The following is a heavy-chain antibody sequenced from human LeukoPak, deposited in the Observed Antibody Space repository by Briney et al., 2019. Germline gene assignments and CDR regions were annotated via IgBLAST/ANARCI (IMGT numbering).Heavy chain of an antibody. CDR3: ARGKGGSYYLFDC. CDR2: IIPIFGTA. D-gene: IGHD1-26*01. CDR1: RGTFSSYA. J-gene: IGHJ4*02. V-gene: IGHV1-69*05. Sequence: ASVKVSCKASRGTFSSYAISWVRQAPGQGLEGMGRIIPIFGTANYAQKFQGSVTITTDESTSTAYMQQSSLRSEDTAVYYCARGKGGSYYLFDCWGQGTLVTVSS.